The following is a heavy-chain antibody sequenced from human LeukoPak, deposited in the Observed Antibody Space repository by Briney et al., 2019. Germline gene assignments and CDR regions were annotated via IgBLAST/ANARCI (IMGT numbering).Heavy chain of an antibody. V-gene: IGHV4-39*01. Sequence: SETLSLTCTVSVGSISSGSYYWGWIRQSPGKGLEWIGNIYYGGSTSYDPSLKSRVTISVDTTKNQFSLHLSSVTAADTAVYYCATYYYSYCYMDFWGKGTTVTVSS. J-gene: IGHJ6*03. CDR1: VGSISSGSYY. CDR2: IYYGGST. CDR3: ATYYYSYCYMDF.